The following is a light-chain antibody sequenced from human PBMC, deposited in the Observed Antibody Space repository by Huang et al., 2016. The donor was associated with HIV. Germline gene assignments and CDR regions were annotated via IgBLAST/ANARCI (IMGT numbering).Light chain of an antibody. V-gene: IGKV1-39*01. CDR2: TAS. CDR3: QQAYSTPST. J-gene: IGKJ1*01. CDR1: QSITKY. Sequence: DIEMTQSPSSLSASVGDRVTVTCRASQSITKYVNWYQQKPGKAPKILIYTASSLQSGVPSRFSGSGSGTDFTLTISSLQPEDFATYYCQQAYSTPSTFGQGTRVEIK.